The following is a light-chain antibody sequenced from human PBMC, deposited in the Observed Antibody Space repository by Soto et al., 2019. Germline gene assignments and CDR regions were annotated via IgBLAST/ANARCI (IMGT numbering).Light chain of an antibody. CDR3: QSYDNSLSGSRV. CDR2: GNN. V-gene: IGLV1-40*01. J-gene: IGLJ2*01. CDR1: GSNIGAGYD. Sequence: QSVLTQPPSVSGAPGQRVTISCTGSGSNIGAGYDVHWFQHLPGSDPKLLIYGNNNRPSGVPDRFSGSKSGTSASLAITGLQAEDEADYYCQSYDNSLSGSRVFGGGTKLTVL.